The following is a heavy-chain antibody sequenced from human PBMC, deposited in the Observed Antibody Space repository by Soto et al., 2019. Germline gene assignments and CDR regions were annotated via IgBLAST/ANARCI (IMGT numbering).Heavy chain of an antibody. Sequence: GASVKISCKASGYTFTSYTVSWVRQAPGQGLEWVGWIGPSSGNTDSARNLQGRVTMTTDTSTSTAYMELRSLRSDDTAVYYCARDTGNFFDYWGQGTLVTVSS. J-gene: IGHJ4*02. CDR3: ARDTGNFFDY. V-gene: IGHV1-18*01. CDR2: IGPSSGNT. CDR1: GYTFTSYT.